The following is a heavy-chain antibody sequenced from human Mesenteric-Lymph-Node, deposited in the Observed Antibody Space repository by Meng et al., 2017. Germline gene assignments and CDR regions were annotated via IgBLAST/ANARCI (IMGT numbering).Heavy chain of an antibody. V-gene: IGHV3-21*01. CDR1: GFTFSSYS. Sequence: GGSLRLSCAASGFTFSSYSMNWVRQAPGKGLEWVSSISSSSYIYYADSVKGRFTISRDNAKNSLYLQMNSLRAEDTAVYYCARDRVVGATPDAFDIWGQGTMVTVSS. D-gene: IGHD1-26*01. CDR2: ISSSSYI. J-gene: IGHJ3*02. CDR3: ARDRVVGATPDAFDI.